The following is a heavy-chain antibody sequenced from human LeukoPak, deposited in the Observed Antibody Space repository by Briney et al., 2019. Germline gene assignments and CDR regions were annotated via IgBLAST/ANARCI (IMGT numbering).Heavy chain of an antibody. CDR1: GDSISSPGSY. CDR3: ARAPRAYCSTTGSCFQDY. CDR2: IYNTGRT. V-gene: IGHV4-61*02. Sequence: SETLSLTCSVSGDSISSPGSYWSWVRQPAGKGLEWIGRIYNTGRTNYNPSLKSRVVISVDKSKNHFSLNLSSVTAADTAVYFCARAPRAYCSTTGSCFQDYWGQGTLVTVSS. D-gene: IGHD2-2*01. J-gene: IGHJ4*02.